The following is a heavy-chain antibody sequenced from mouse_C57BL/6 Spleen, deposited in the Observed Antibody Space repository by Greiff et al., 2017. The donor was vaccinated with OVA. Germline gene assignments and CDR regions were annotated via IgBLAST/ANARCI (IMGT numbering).Heavy chain of an antibody. CDR1: GYTFTSYG. V-gene: IGHV1-81*01. J-gene: IGHJ4*01. Sequence: QVQLKESGAELARPGASVKLSCKASGYTFTSYGISWVKQRTGQGLEWIGEIYPRSGNTYYNEKFKGKATLTADKSSSTAYMELRSLTSEDSAVYFCASITTVVDAMDYWGQGTSVTVSS. D-gene: IGHD1-1*01. CDR2: IYPRSGNT. CDR3: ASITTVVDAMDY.